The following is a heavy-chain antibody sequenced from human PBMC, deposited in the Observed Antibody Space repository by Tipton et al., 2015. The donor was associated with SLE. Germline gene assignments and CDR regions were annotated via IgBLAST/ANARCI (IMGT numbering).Heavy chain of an antibody. Sequence: LRLSCAVHGGSFSGYYWSWIRQPPGKGLEWIGYIYYSGSTYYNPSLKSRVTISVDTSKNQFSLKLSSVTAADTAVYYCARDGWIQLWSAFDIWGQGTMVTVSS. J-gene: IGHJ3*02. CDR3: ARDGWIQLWSAFDI. D-gene: IGHD5-18*01. CDR1: GGSFSGYY. CDR2: IYYSGST. V-gene: IGHV4-34*09.